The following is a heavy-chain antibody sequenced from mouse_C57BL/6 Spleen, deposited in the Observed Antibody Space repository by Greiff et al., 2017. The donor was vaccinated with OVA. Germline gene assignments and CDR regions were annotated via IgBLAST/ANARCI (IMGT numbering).Heavy chain of an antibody. D-gene: IGHD2-4*01. CDR2: IYPGDGDT. V-gene: IGHV1-82*01. CDR1: GYAFSSSW. CDR3: ARFSLIYYDSLYAMDY. J-gene: IGHJ4*01. Sequence: QVQLQQSGPELVKPGASVKISCKASGYAFSSSWMNWVKQRPGKGLEWIGRIYPGDGDTNYNGKFKGKATLTADKSSSTAYMQLSSLTSEDSAVYFCARFSLIYYDSLYAMDYWGQGTSVTVSS.